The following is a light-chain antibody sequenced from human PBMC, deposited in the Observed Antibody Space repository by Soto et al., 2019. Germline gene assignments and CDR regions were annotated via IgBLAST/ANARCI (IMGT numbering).Light chain of an antibody. J-gene: IGLJ1*01. Sequence: QSALTQPASVSGSPGQSITISCTGTSSDVGGYNYVSWYQQHPGKAPKLMIYEVSNRPSGVSNRFSGSKSGNTASLTISGLQAEDEADYYCSSYTRSSTHVFGTGTKLTGL. V-gene: IGLV2-14*01. CDR1: SSDVGGYNY. CDR2: EVS. CDR3: SSYTRSSTHV.